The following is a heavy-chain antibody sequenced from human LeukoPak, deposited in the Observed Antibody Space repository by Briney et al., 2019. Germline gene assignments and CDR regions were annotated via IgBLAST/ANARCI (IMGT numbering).Heavy chain of an antibody. CDR1: GGSFTTYY. CDR3: ATQILLCHYY. J-gene: IGHJ4*02. V-gene: IGHV4-34*01. CDR2: INHNEFT. D-gene: IGHD2-21*01. Sequence: KPSETLSLTCAVYGGSFTTYYWSWIRQPPGKGLEWIGEINHNEFTNYNPSLKSRVTISVDTSNNQFSLKLTSVTAADTAMYYCATQILLCHYYWGQGTLVTVSS.